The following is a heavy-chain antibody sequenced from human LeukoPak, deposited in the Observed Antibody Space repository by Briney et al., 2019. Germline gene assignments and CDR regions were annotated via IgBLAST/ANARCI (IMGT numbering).Heavy chain of an antibody. V-gene: IGHV3-74*01. J-gene: IGHJ3*02. CDR2: INSDGSST. Sequence: GGSLRLSCAASGFTFSSYWMHWVRQAPGKGLVWVSRINSDGSSTSYADSVKGRFTISRDNAKNMLYLQMNSLRAEDTAVYYCARPGGYCSSTSCPAGAFDIWGQGTMVTVSS. CDR1: GFTFSSYW. CDR3: ARPGGYCSSTSCPAGAFDI. D-gene: IGHD2-2*03.